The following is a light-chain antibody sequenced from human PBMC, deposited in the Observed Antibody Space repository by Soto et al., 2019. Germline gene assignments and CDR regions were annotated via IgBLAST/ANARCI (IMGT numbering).Light chain of an antibody. Sequence: QSALTQPPSASGSPGQSVTISCTGTSSDVGGYNYVSWYQQHPGKAPKLMIYEVNKRPSGVPARFSGSKSGNTASLTVSGLQAEDEAEYYCNSYAGSNNWVFGGGTKLTVL. CDR1: SSDVGGYNY. J-gene: IGLJ3*02. V-gene: IGLV2-8*01. CDR2: EVN. CDR3: NSYAGSNNWV.